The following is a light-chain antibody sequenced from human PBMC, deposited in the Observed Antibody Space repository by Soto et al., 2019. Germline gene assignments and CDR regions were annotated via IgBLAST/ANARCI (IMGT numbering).Light chain of an antibody. V-gene: IGKV1-39*01. CDR1: QSRGSY. J-gene: IGKJ4*01. CDR2: AAS. CDR3: QQLNSYPLT. Sequence: DIQMTQSPSSLAAGVGDRGTSTCRAGQSRGSYLNWYQQKAGKAPKLLIYAASSLQSGVPSRFSGSGSGTDFTLTISSLPPEDFATYYCQQLNSYPLTFGGGTKV.